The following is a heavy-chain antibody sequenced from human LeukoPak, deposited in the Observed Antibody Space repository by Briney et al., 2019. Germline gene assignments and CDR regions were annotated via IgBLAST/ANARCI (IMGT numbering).Heavy chain of an antibody. CDR2: IILIFGTE. CDR1: GGTFTSYA. D-gene: IGHD3-9*01. V-gene: IGHV1-69*01. J-gene: IGHJ4*02. Sequence: GSSVKLSCKAAGGTFTSYAISWGRQAPGQGLEWMGGIILIFGTENYGQKFKRRVTITADESTSTAYMELSSLRSEDTAVYYGAREARYYDILTGYYLCCFDYWGQGTLVTVSS. CDR3: AREARYYDILTGYYLCCFDY.